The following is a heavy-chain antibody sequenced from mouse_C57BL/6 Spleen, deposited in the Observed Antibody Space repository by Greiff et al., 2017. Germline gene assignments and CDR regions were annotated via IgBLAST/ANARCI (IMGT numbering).Heavy chain of an antibody. CDR3: ARAEGNFYYFDY. Sequence: VQLKASGPGMLKSSQPLSLTSTVTGYYITSGYDWHWIRHLPGNKLAWMGYISYSGSTIYNPSLKSRMSITHDTSKNHFLLKLNSVTTEDTATYYCARAEGNFYYFDYWGQGTTLTVSS. V-gene: IGHV3-1*01. CDR1: GYYITSGYD. D-gene: IGHD2-1*01. J-gene: IGHJ2*01. CDR2: ISYSGST.